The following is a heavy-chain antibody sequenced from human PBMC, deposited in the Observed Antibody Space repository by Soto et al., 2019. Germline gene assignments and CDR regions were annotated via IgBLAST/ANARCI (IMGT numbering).Heavy chain of an antibody. CDR2: ISASGSYI. Sequence: EVHLVESGGGLVKPGGSLRLSCAASGITFSNDNINWVRQVPGTGLAWVSYISASGSYIYYADSVKGRFTISRDNAKNSMYLQMNSLRAEDTAVYYCATDWGYSYGHAFDSWGQGTLVTVSS. D-gene: IGHD5-18*01. J-gene: IGHJ4*02. V-gene: IGHV3-21*01. CDR3: ATDWGYSYGHAFDS. CDR1: GITFSNDN.